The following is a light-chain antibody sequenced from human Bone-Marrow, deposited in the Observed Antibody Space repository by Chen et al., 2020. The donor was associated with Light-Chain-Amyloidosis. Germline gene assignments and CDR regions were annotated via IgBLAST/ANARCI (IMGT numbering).Light chain of an antibody. CDR1: SSNIGSNY. CDR3: AAWDDSLSAWV. V-gene: IGLV1-47*01. J-gene: IGLJ3*02. Sequence: QSVCNQPPSASGMSGQWVTIPCSGSSSNIGSNYVYWYTQLPGTASKLLNSRNDQRPSGLPERFSGYKSGTSAYLAISGLRSADEADYYCAAWDDSLSAWVFGGGTKLTVL. CDR2: RND.